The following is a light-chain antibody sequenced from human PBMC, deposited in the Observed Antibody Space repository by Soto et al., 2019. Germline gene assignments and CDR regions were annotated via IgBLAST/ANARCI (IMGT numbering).Light chain of an antibody. V-gene: IGLV2-14*01. CDR2: DVS. CDR1: SSDVGGYNY. CDR3: SSYTSSSTQV. J-gene: IGLJ1*01. Sequence: QSVLTQPASVSGSPGQSITISCTGTSSDVGGYNYVSWYQQHPGKAPKLMIYDVSNRTSGVSNRFSGSKSGNTASLTISGRQAEDEADYYCSSYTSSSTQVFGTGTKLTVL.